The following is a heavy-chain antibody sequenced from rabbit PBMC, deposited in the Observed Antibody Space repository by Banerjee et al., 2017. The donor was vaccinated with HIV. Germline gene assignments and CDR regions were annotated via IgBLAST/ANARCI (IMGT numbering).Heavy chain of an antibody. Sequence: QEQLEESGGDLVKPEGSLTLTCTVSGFSFSGSYWMSWVRQAPGKGLEWIGTIYAGSSSTYYASWAKGRFTISKTSSTTVTLQMTSLTAADTATYFCARRAVGDSPVYGLWGPGTLVTVS. CDR2: IYAGSSST. V-gene: IGHV1S45*01. CDR1: GFSFSGSYW. CDR3: ARRAVGDSPVYGL. D-gene: IGHD7-1*01. J-gene: IGHJ4*01.